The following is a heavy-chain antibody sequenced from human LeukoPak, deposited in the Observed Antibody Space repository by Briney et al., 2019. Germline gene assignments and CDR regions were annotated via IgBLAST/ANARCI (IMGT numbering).Heavy chain of an antibody. V-gene: IGHV1-2*02. CDR3: ARDLIPIAVARPNPAFYFDY. CDR1: GYTFTGYY. CDR2: INPNSGGT. J-gene: IGHJ4*02. D-gene: IGHD6-19*01. Sequence: GASVKVSCKASGYTFTGYYMHWVRQAPGRGLEWMGWINPNSGGTNYAQKFQGRVTMTRDTSISTAYMELSRLRSDDTAVYYCARDLIPIAVARPNPAFYFDYWGQGTLVTVSS.